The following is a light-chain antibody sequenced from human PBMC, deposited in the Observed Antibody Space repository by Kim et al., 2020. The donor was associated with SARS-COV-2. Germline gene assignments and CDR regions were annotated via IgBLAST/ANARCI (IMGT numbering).Light chain of an antibody. V-gene: IGLV3-21*04. CDR2: YDT. CDR1: DVGRRS. J-gene: IGLJ2*01. Sequence: AAIMSCGANDVGRRSVYWYQRRPGHTPVVVIYYDTNRPSEIPERCSGSNSGNTANLTISTVEAGDETDYYCQVWDTTSDHVVLGGGTQLTVL. CDR3: QVWDTTSDHVV.